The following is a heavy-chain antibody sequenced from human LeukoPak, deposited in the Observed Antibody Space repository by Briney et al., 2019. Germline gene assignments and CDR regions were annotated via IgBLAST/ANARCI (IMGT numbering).Heavy chain of an antibody. CDR2: IYYSGST. CDR3: ARGGNIAVQPWFDP. J-gene: IGHJ5*02. CDR1: GGSISSSSYY. V-gene: IGHV4-39*01. D-gene: IGHD6-19*01. Sequence: SETLSLTCTVSGGSISSSSYYWGWIRQPPGKGLEWIGSIYYSGSTYYNPSLKSRVTISVDTSKNQFSLKLSSVTAADTAVYYCARGGNIAVQPWFDPWGQGTLVTVSS.